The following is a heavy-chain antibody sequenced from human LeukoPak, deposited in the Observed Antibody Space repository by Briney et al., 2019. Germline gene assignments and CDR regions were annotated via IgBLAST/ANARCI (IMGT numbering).Heavy chain of an antibody. J-gene: IGHJ4*02. CDR1: GFTFSDYY. CDR3: ARVRGSYAVDY. D-gene: IGHD1-26*01. Sequence: GGSLRLSCAASGFTFSDYYMSWIRQAPGKGLEWVSYISNSGSALYYADSVKGRFTISRDNAKNSLYLQMNSLRAEDTAVYYCARVRGSYAVDYWGQGTLVTVSS. V-gene: IGHV3-11*01. CDR2: ISNSGSAL.